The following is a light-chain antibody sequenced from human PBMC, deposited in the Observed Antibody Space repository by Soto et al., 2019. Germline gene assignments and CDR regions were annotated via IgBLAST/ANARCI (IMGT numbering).Light chain of an antibody. Sequence: EIVLTQSPATLSLSPGERATLSCRASQSVGIFLAWYQHKPGQAPRLLIFDASNRATGIPARFSGGGSGTDFTLTISSLEHEDFAIYYCQHRRSWPLTFGQGTRLE. CDR3: QHRRSWPLT. CDR2: DAS. V-gene: IGKV3-11*01. CDR1: QSVGIF. J-gene: IGKJ5*01.